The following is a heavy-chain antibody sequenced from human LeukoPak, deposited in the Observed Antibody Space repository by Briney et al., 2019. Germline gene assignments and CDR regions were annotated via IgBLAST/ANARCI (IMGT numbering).Heavy chain of an antibody. V-gene: IGHV1-2*02. CDR1: GYTFTGYY. D-gene: IGHD2-2*01. CDR3: ARVIGLGYCSSTSCYPADYYFDY. J-gene: IGHJ4*02. CDR2: INPNSGGT. Sequence: GASVKVSCKASGYTFTGYYMHWVRQAPGQGLEWMGWINPNSGGTNYAQKFQGRVTMTRDTSISTAYMELSRLGSDDTAVYYCARVIGLGYCSSTSCYPADYYFDYWGQGTLVTVSS.